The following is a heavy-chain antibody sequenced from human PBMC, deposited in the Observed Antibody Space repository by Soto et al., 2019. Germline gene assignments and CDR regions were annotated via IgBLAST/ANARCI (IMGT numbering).Heavy chain of an antibody. CDR3: ASAVAVAGTFTYY. Sequence: SETLSLTCAVYGGSFSGYYWSWIRQPPGKGLEWIGEINHSGSTNYNPSLKGRVTISVDTSKNQFSLKLSSVTAADTAVYYCASAVAVAGTFTYYWGQGTLVTVSS. J-gene: IGHJ4*02. D-gene: IGHD6-19*01. CDR2: INHSGST. CDR1: GGSFSGYY. V-gene: IGHV4-34*01.